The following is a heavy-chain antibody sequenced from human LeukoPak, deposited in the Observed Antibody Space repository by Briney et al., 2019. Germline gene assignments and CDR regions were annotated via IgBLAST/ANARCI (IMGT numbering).Heavy chain of an antibody. J-gene: IGHJ6*02. V-gene: IGHV4-34*01. D-gene: IGHD2/OR15-2a*01. CDR1: GGSFSGYY. CDR3: ARGAFRSVYYYGMDV. Sequence: PSETLSLTCAVYGGSFSGYYWSWIRQPPGKGLEWIGEINHSGSTNYNPSLKSRVTISVDTSKNQFSLKLSSVTAADTAVYYCARGAFRSVYYYGMDVCGQGTTVTVSS. CDR2: INHSGST.